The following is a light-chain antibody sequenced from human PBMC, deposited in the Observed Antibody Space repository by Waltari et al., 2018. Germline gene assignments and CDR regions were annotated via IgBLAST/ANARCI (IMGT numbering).Light chain of an antibody. CDR1: QSVLYSSNNKNY. Sequence: DIVMTQSPDSLAVSLAERATITCNSRQSVLYSSNNKNYLAWYQQKPGQPPKLLIYWASTRESGVPDRFSGSGSGTDFTLTISSLQAEDVAVYYCQQYYSTPPTFGQGTKVEIK. CDR2: WAS. CDR3: QQYYSTPPT. J-gene: IGKJ1*01. V-gene: IGKV4-1*01.